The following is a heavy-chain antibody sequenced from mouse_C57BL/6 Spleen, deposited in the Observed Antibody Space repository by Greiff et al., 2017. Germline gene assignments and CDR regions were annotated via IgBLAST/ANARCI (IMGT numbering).Heavy chain of an antibody. V-gene: IGHV1-52*01. Sequence: QVQLKQPGAELVRPGSSVKLSCKASGYTFTSYWMHWVKQRPIQGLEWIGNIDPSDSETHYNQKFKDKATLTVDKSSSTAYMQLSSLTSEDSAVYYCAREGLRAWFAYWGQGTLVTVSA. D-gene: IGHD2-4*01. CDR3: AREGLRAWFAY. CDR2: IDPSDSET. J-gene: IGHJ3*01. CDR1: GYTFTSYW.